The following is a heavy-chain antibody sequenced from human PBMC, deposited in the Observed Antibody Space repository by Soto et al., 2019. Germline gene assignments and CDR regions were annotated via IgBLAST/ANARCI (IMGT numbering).Heavy chain of an antibody. CDR2: INAGNGNT. J-gene: IGHJ5*02. V-gene: IGHV1-3*01. CDR3: ARAHDYIRGTVRGVWFDP. CDR1: GFTFTSYP. Sequence: QVQLVQSGAEVKKSGASVKVSCKASGFTFTSYPMHWVRQAPGQRLEWMGWINAGNGNTKYSQKFQGRLTITRDTSASTAYMELSSLRSEDTAVYYCARAHDYIRGTVRGVWFDPWGQGTLVTVSS. D-gene: IGHD3-16*01.